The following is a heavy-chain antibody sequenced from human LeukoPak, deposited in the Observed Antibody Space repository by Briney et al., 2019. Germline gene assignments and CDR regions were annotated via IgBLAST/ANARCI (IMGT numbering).Heavy chain of an antibody. Sequence: ASVTVSFKCSGYTFTGYYMHWVRQAPGQAPEGMGWSNPNSGGTKFAQNFQGRVTITRDTSIATAYMELSSLRSDDTAVYYCARPRTGGQIVDWSYFDYWGQGTLVTISS. J-gene: IGHJ4*02. V-gene: IGHV1-2*02. D-gene: IGHD6-6*01. CDR1: GYTFTGYY. CDR3: ARPRTGGQIVDWSYFDY. CDR2: SNPNSGGT.